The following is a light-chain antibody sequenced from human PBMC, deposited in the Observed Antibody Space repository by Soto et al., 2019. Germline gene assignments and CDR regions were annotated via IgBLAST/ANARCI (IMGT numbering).Light chain of an antibody. CDR1: SSDVGGYNH. Sequence: QSALTQPPSASGSPGQAVTISCIGTSSDVGGYNHVSWYQHHPGKAPKLIIYDVSRRPSGVPDRFSGSKSGNAASLTVSGLQAEDEADYYCNPYAGSDNFGVFGGGTKVTVL. J-gene: IGLJ3*02. CDR2: DVS. CDR3: NPYAGSDNFGV. V-gene: IGLV2-8*01.